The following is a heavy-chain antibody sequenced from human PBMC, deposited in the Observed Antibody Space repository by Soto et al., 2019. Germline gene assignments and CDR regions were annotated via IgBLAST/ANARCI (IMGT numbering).Heavy chain of an antibody. CDR3: ARVGASSSSSNWFDP. Sequence: SVKVSCKASGGTFSSYTISWVRQAPGQGLEWMGRIIPILGIANYAQKFQGRVTITADKSTSTAYMELSSLRSEDTAVYYCARVGASSSSSNWFDPWGQGTLVTVSS. CDR2: IIPILGIA. J-gene: IGHJ5*02. V-gene: IGHV1-69*02. D-gene: IGHD6-6*01. CDR1: GGTFSSYT.